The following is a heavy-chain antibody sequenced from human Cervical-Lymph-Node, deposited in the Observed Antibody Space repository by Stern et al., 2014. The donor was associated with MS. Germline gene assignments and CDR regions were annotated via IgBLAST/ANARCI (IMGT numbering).Heavy chain of an antibody. Sequence: QITLKESGPTLVKPTQTLTLTCTFSGFSFTSSRMGVGWIRQPPGKALEWLAIIYWDDDTRYSPSLKTRLTITKDNSKSQVVLRLTNMAPEDTGTYYCARTGYSLLSGYSHFDYCGQGAPVTVSS. CDR1: GFSFTSSRMG. J-gene: IGHJ4*02. CDR3: ARTGYSLLSGYSHFDY. V-gene: IGHV2-5*02. CDR2: IYWDDDT. D-gene: IGHD3-3*01.